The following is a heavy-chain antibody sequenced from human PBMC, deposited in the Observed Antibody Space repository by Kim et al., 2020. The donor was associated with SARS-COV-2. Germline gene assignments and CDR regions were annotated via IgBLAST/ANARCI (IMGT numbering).Heavy chain of an antibody. D-gene: IGHD6-13*01. CDR2: IRSKAYGGTT. CDR3: TRGGQQLVTRRLDY. CDR1: GFTFGDYA. J-gene: IGHJ4*02. V-gene: IGHV3-49*03. Sequence: GGSLRLSCTASGFTFGDYAMSWFRQAPGKGLEWVGFIRSKAYGGTTEYAASVKGRFTISRDDSKSIAYLQMNSLKTEDTAVYYCTRGGQQLVTRRLDYWGQGTLVTVSS.